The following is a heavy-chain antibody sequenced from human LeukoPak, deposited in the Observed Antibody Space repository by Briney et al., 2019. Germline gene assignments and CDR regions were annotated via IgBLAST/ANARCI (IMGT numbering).Heavy chain of an antibody. CDR3: ARVARNYGSGSYSSPFDP. J-gene: IGHJ5*02. V-gene: IGHV4-59*01. CDR1: RDSITSYY. Sequence: SETLSLTCTVSRDSITSYYWTWIRQPPGKGLEWIGYIYYSGSTNYNPSLKSRVTISVDTSKNQFSLKLSSVTAADTAVYYCARVARNYGSGSYSSPFDPWGQGTLVTVSS. CDR2: IYYSGST. D-gene: IGHD3-10*01.